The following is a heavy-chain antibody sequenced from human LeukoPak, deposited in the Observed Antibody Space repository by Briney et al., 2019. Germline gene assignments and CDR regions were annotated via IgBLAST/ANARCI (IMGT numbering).Heavy chain of an antibody. D-gene: IGHD6-19*01. CDR1: GYTFTSYD. Sequence: ASVKVSCTASGYTFTSYDITWVRQATGQGVEWMGWMNPNSGNTGYAQKFQGRVTRTRNTSISTAYMELSSLRSEDTAVYYCARGRARGIAVAGPKHNWFDPWGQGTLVTVSS. V-gene: IGHV1-8*01. J-gene: IGHJ5*02. CDR3: ARGRARGIAVAGPKHNWFDP. CDR2: MNPNSGNT.